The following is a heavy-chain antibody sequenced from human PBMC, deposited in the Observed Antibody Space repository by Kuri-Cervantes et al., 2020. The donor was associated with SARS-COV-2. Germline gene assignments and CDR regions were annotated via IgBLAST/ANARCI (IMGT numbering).Heavy chain of an antibody. V-gene: IGHV4-59*12. CDR2: IYYSGST. J-gene: IGHJ3*02. D-gene: IGHD2-2*01. CDR3: ARVVPAAISFFDI. Sequence: GSLRLSCTVAGGSISSYYWSWIRQPPGKGLEWIGYIYYSGSTNYNPSLKNRVTISVDTSKNQFSLKLSSVTAADTAVYYCARVVPAAISFFDIRGQGTMVTVSS. CDR1: GGSISSYY.